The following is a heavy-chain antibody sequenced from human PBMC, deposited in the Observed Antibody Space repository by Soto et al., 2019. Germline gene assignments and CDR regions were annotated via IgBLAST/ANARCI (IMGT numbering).Heavy chain of an antibody. V-gene: IGHV3-33*01. D-gene: IGHD4-17*01. CDR1: GFTFRRSG. J-gene: IGHJ3*02. CDR2: IWYDGSSK. CDR3: ASELSRRVNTMNDALRI. Sequence: QVPLVESGGGVVQPGRSLTLSCAVSGFTFRRSGMHWVRQAPGKGLEWVAVIWYDGSSKYYADSVKGRFTISRDSAKKKMYVHRNSQRYEATAVYYCASELSRRVNTMNDALRIWGQGATVTVSS.